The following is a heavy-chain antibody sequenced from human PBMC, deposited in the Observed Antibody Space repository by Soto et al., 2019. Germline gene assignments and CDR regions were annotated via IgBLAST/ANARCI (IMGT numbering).Heavy chain of an antibody. D-gene: IGHD6-6*01. CDR1: GFTFSSYW. J-gene: IGHJ4*02. V-gene: IGHV3-74*01. CDR3: ARGWDIEYSSSPWVRDLDY. CDR2: INSDGSST. Sequence: GGSLRLSCAASGFTFSSYWMHWVRQAPGKGLVWVSRINSDGSSTSYADSVKGRFTISRDNAKNTLYLQMNSLRAEDTAVYYCARGWDIEYSSSPWVRDLDYWGQGTLVTVSS.